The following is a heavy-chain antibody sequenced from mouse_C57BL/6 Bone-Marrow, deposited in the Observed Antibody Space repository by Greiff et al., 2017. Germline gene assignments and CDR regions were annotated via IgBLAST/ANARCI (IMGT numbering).Heavy chain of an antibody. D-gene: IGHD2-4*01. CDR2: IYPSDSET. Sequence: QVQLQQPGAELVRPGSSVKLSCKASGYTFTSYWMDWVKQRPGQGLEWIGNIYPSDSETHYTQKFKDKATLTVDNSSSTAYMQLSSLTSEDAAVYYCARSGDYDEGYWYFDVWGTGTTVTVS. V-gene: IGHV1-61*01. CDR1: GYTFTSYW. CDR3: ARSGDYDEGYWYFDV. J-gene: IGHJ1*03.